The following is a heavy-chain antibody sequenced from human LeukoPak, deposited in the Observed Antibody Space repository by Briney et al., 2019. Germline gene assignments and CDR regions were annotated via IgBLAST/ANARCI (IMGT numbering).Heavy chain of an antibody. CDR1: GGSISSYY. V-gene: IGHV4-59*01. J-gene: IGHJ3*02. CDR3: ARVLRPTYYDYVWGSYRENGNAFDI. D-gene: IGHD3-16*02. CDR2: IYYSGST. Sequence: KPSETLSLTCTVSGGSISSYYWSWIRQPPGKGLEWIGYIYYSGSTNYNPSLKSRVTISVDTSKNQFSLKLSSVTAADTAVYYCARVLRPTYYDYVWGSYRENGNAFDIWGQGTMVTVSS.